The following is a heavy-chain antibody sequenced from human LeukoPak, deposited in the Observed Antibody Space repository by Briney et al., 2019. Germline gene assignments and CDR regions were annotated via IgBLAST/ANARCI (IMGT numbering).Heavy chain of an antibody. CDR1: GYTFTSYD. CDR2: MNPNSGNT. D-gene: IGHD3-22*01. CDR3: ARCDYYDSSALDI. V-gene: IGHV1-8*02. Sequence: PSVKVSCKASGYTFTSYDINWVRQATGQGLEWMGWMNPNSGNTGYAQKFQGRVTMTRNTSISTAYMELSSLRSEDTAVYYCARCDYYDSSALDIWGQGTMVTVSS. J-gene: IGHJ3*02.